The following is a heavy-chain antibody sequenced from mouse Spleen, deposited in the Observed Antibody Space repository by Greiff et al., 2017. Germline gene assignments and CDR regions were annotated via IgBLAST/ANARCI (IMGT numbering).Heavy chain of an antibody. Sequence: QVQLQQSGAELVRPGTSVKLSCKASGYTFTSYWMHWVKQRPGQGLEWIGVIDPSDSYTNYNQKFKGKATLTVDTSSSTAYMQLSSLTSEDSAVYYCARLDSSGSSWFAYWGQGTLVTVSA. CDR2: IDPSDSYT. CDR1: GYTFTSYW. V-gene: IGHV1-59*01. D-gene: IGHD3-2*01. J-gene: IGHJ3*01. CDR3: ARLDSSGSSWFAY.